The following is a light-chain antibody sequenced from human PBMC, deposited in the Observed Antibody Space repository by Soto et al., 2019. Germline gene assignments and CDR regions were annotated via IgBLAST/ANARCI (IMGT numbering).Light chain of an antibody. CDR3: QQDGSSPWT. CDR2: GAS. J-gene: IGKJ1*01. V-gene: IGKV3-20*01. Sequence: EIVLTQSPGTLSLSPGERATLFCRASQSVSSSYLAWYQQKPGQAPRLLISGASDSATGIPDRFSGSGSGTYCILTSSRVEPDDFAVYSCQQDGSSPWTFGQGTKVEIK. CDR1: QSVSSSY.